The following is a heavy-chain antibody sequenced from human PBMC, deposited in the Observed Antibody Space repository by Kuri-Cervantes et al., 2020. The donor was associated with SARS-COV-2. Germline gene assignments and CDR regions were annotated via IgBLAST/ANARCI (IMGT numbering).Heavy chain of an antibody. D-gene: IGHD3-9*01. CDR3: ARVGKLRYFDWPYFDY. CDR2: IYYSGST. V-gene: IGHV4-61*08. Sequence: SGPTLVKPTQTLTLTCTFSGFSLSTSGMCVSWIRQPPGKGLEWIGYIYYSGSTNYNPSLKSRVTISVDTSKNQFSLKLSSVTAADTAVYYCARVGKLRYFDWPYFDYWGQGTLVTVSS. J-gene: IGHJ4*02. CDR1: GFSLSTSGMC.